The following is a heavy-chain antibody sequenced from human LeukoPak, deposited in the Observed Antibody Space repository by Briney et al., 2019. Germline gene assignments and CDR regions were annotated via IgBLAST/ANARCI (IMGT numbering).Heavy chain of an antibody. J-gene: IGHJ4*02. CDR3: ARLKPSTYYDILTGRGAFDY. CDR2: ISSSSSYI. CDR1: GFTFSSYS. Sequence: GGSLRLSCAASGFTFSSYSMSWVRQAPGKGLEWVSSISSSSSYIYYADSVKGRFTISRDNAKNSLYLQMNSLRAEDTAVYYCARLKPSTYYDILTGRGAFDYWGQGTLVTVSS. V-gene: IGHV3-21*01. D-gene: IGHD3-9*01.